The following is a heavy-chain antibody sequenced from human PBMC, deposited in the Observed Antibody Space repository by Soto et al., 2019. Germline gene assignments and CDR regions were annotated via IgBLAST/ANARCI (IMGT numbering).Heavy chain of an antibody. CDR2: ISHDGSNK. V-gene: IGHV3-30*03. CDR3: ARDRPVKARSGSLSF. Sequence: GGSLRLSCAASGFIFNNYVMHWVRQSPGKGLEWVALISHDGSNKYYADYLKGRSTISRDNSKNTLYLQMNSLRAEDTAVYYCARDRPVKARSGSLSFWGQGTLVTVSS. J-gene: IGHJ4*02. D-gene: IGHD3-10*01. CDR1: GFIFNNYV.